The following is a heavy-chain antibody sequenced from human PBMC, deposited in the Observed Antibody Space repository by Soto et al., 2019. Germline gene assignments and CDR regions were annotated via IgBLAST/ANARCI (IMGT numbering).Heavy chain of an antibody. J-gene: IGHJ5*02. CDR2: INAGNGNT. Sequence: ASVKVSSKASGDTYTCNARHWVRQAPGQRLEWMGWINAGNGNTKYSQKFQGRVTITRDTSASTAYMELSSLRSEDTAVYYCARGGGSSPGWFDPWGQGTLVTVSS. D-gene: IGHD2-15*01. CDR3: ARGGGSSPGWFDP. CDR1: GDTYTCNA. V-gene: IGHV1-3*01.